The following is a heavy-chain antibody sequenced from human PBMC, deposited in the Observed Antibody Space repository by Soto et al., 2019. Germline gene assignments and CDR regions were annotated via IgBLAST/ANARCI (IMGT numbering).Heavy chain of an antibody. J-gene: IGHJ4*02. CDR2: IFPDDSDT. CDR3: FRGGVTSRTFDY. V-gene: IGHV5-51*01. CDR1: GYIIKNYW. Sequence: GESLKISCKASGYIIKNYWIGWVRQMPGQGLGWMGIIFPDDSDTRYSPSFQGHVTISVDKSISTAYVQWSSLKASDSAIYYCFRGGVTSRTFDYWGQGTLVTVSS. D-gene: IGHD3-16*01.